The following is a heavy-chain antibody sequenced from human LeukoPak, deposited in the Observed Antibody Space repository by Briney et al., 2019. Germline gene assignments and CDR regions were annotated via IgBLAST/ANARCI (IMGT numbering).Heavy chain of an antibody. Sequence: SETLSLTCTVSGGSISSYHWSWIRQPPGKGLEWIGYIYYSGSTNYNPSLKSRVTISVDTSKNQFSLKLSSVIAADTAVYYCARTTEGYCSSASCFGFSYSYYMDVWGKGTTVTISS. CDR1: GGSISSYH. D-gene: IGHD2-2*01. J-gene: IGHJ6*03. CDR2: IYYSGST. CDR3: ARTTEGYCSSASCFGFSYSYYMDV. V-gene: IGHV4-59*01.